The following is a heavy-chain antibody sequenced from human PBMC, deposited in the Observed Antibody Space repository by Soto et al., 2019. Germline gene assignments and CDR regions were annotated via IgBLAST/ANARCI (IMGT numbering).Heavy chain of an antibody. CDR1: GFTFSSYA. J-gene: IGHJ4*02. D-gene: IGHD2-2*01. CDR2: IWFDGSKE. Sequence: VQLVESGGGVVQPGKSLRLACAASGFTFSSYAMHWVRQAPGKGLEWVALIWFDGSKEFYADSVKGRFIISRDNSKNMLFLQMNSLRADDTSKYYCASDPVRNCSTTTCYVPPYWGQGTLVTVSS. V-gene: IGHV3-33*01. CDR3: ASDPVRNCSTTTCYVPPY.